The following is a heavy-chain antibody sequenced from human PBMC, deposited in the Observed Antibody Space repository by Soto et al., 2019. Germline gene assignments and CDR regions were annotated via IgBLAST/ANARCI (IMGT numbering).Heavy chain of an antibody. D-gene: IGHD6-13*01. Sequence: GGSLRLSCAASGFTFSSYAMSWVRPAPGKGMEWVSVMCDSGGRTYYVDSVKGRFTISRDNSKNTLYLQMNSLRAEDTAVYYCAKEIIASAALAYYGMDVWGQGTTVIVSS. CDR3: AKEIIASAALAYYGMDV. CDR2: MCDSGGRT. V-gene: IGHV3-23*01. CDR1: GFTFSSYA. J-gene: IGHJ6*02.